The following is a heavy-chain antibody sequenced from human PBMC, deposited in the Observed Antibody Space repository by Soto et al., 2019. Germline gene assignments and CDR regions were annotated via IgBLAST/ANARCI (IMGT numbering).Heavy chain of an antibody. J-gene: IGHJ4*02. CDR1: GGSISSNSYY. CDR3: ARHAAYDSVWGKSDGSDY. CDR2: MYYSGAT. V-gene: IGHV4-39*01. D-gene: IGHD3-16*01. Sequence: QLQLQESGPGLVKPSETLSLACTVSGGSISSNSYYWDWIRQPPGKGLEWIGRMYYSGATYHNPSLQSRVTISVDTSKNQFSRHLSSVTAADTAVYYCARHAAYDSVWGKSDGSDYWGQGTLVTVSS.